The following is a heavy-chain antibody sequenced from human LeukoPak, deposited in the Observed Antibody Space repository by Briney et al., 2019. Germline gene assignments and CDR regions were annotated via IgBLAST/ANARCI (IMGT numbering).Heavy chain of an antibody. V-gene: IGHV4-59*01. CDR2: IYYSGST. CDR1: GGSISSYY. Sequence: TSETLSLTCTVSGGSISSYYWSWIRQPPGKGLEWIGYIYYSGSTNYNPSLKRRVTISVDTSKNQFSLKLSSVTAADTAVYYCAGGVRRITMVRGVIRGTYYYYYMDVWGKGTTVTVSS. CDR3: AGGVRRITMVRGVIRGTYYYYYMDV. J-gene: IGHJ6*03. D-gene: IGHD3-10*01.